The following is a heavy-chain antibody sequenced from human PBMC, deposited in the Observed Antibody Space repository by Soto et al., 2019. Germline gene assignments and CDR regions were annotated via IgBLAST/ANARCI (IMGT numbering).Heavy chain of an antibody. D-gene: IGHD3-3*01. J-gene: IGHJ4*02. V-gene: IGHV5-51*01. Sequence: GESLKISCKGSGYSFTSYWIGWVRQMPGKGLEWMGIIYPGDSDTRYSPSFQGQVTISADKSISTAYLQWSSLKASDTAMYYCARLTQGTILRFLEWLLTEFDYWGQGTLVTVSS. CDR1: GYSFTSYW. CDR3: ARLTQGTILRFLEWLLTEFDY. CDR2: IYPGDSDT.